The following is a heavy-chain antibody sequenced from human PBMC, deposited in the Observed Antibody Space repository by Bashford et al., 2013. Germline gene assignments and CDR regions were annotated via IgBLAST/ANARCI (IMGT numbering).Heavy chain of an antibody. Sequence: SETLSLTCTVSVAHQWLLLSWIRQPPGKGPEWIGICLLHGSTDYNPTLKGRVTISLDTSRSQFSLRLSSVTAADTAVYFCARNGGKFFDYWGQGTLVTVSS. V-gene: IGHV4-59*12. J-gene: IGHJ4*02. D-gene: IGHD4-23*01. CDR1: VAHQWLL. CDR3: ARNGGKFFDY. CDR2: LLHGST.